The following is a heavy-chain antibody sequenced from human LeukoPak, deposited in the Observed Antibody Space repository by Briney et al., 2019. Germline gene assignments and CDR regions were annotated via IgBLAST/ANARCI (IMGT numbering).Heavy chain of an antibody. CDR2: ISSSGTTN. CDR1: GFTFSRYE. V-gene: IGHV3-48*03. D-gene: IGHD6-13*01. Sequence: GGSLRLSCAASGFTFSRYEMNWVRQAPGKGLEWVSYISSSGTTNYYADSVKGRFTISRDNAKNSLYLQMNSLRAEDTAIYYCASSGSSSWTYYYGMDVWGQGATVTVSS. CDR3: ASSGSSSWTYYYGMDV. J-gene: IGHJ6*02.